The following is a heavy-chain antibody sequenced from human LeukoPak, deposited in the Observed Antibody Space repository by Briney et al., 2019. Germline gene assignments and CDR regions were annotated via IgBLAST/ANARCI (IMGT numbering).Heavy chain of an antibody. Sequence: SETLSLTCTVSGGSISSYYWSWIRQPAGKGLEWIGRIYTSGSTNYNPSLKSRVTMSVDTSKNQFSLKLSSVTAADTAVYYCAREEGYCSSTSCYNWFDPWGQGALVTVSS. D-gene: IGHD2-2*01. CDR2: IYTSGST. CDR1: GGSISSYY. V-gene: IGHV4-4*07. CDR3: AREEGYCSSTSCYNWFDP. J-gene: IGHJ5*02.